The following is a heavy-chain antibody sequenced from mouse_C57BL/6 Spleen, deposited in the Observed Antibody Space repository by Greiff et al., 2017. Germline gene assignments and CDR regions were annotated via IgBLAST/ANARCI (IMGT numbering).Heavy chain of an antibody. Sequence: VQLQQSGPELVKPGASVKISCKASGYSFTGYYMNWVKQSPEKSLEWIGEINPSTGGTTYNQKFKAKATLTVDKSSSSAYMQLKGLTSEDSAVYYCARGYGRGFDYWGQGTTLTVSS. D-gene: IGHD1-1*01. V-gene: IGHV1-42*01. CDR3: ARGYGRGFDY. J-gene: IGHJ2*01. CDR2: INPSTGGT. CDR1: GYSFTGYY.